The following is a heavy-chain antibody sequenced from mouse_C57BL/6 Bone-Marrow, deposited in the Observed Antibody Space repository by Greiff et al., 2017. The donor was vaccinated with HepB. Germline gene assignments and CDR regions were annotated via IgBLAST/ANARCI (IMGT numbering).Heavy chain of an antibody. Sequence: EVMLVESEGGLVQPGSSMKLSCTASGFTFSDYYMAWVRQVPEKGLEWVANINYDGSSTYYLDSLKSRFIISRDNAKNILYLQMSSLKSEDTATYYCARGGSSYPSYAMDYWGQGTSVTVSS. J-gene: IGHJ4*01. CDR1: GFTFSDYY. D-gene: IGHD1-1*01. CDR3: ARGGSSYPSYAMDY. V-gene: IGHV5-16*01. CDR2: INYDGSST.